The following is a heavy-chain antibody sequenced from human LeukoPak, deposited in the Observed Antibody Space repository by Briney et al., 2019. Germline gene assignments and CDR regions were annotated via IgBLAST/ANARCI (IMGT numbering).Heavy chain of an antibody. D-gene: IGHD3-10*01. CDR3: ARDQFQDRGVDPHNWFDP. Sequence: SETLSLTCTVSGGSISSSSYYWGWIRQPPGKGLEWIGSIYYSGSTYYNPSLKSRVTISVDTSKNQFSLKLSSVTAADTAVYYCARDQFQDRGVDPHNWFDPWGQGTLVTVSS. J-gene: IGHJ5*02. V-gene: IGHV4-39*07. CDR2: IYYSGST. CDR1: GGSISSSSYY.